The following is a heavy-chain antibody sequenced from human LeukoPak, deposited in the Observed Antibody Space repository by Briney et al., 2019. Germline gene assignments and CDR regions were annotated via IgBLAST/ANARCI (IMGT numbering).Heavy chain of an antibody. J-gene: IGHJ2*01. V-gene: IGHV4-59*01. CDR3: ARDLRDSSGYYYWYFDL. CDR1: GGSISSYY. CDR2: IYYSGST. Sequence: PSETLSLTCTVSGGSISSYYWSWIRQPPGKGLAWIGSIYYSGSTNYNPSLKSRVTISVDTSKNQFSLKLSSVTAADTAVYYCARDLRDSSGYYYWYFDLWGRGTLVTVSS. D-gene: IGHD3-22*01.